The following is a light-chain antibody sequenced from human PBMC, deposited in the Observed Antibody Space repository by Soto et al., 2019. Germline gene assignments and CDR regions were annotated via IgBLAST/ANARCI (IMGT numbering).Light chain of an antibody. Sequence: EIQMTQCPSSMCASVGDGVTITVRASQGISNYLAWFQQKPGKVPKRLIYAASSLQSGVPSRSSGSGSGPELTLTISSLQPEDFATYYCLQHNSYPLTFGGATKVDI. J-gene: IGKJ4*01. CDR3: LQHNSYPLT. CDR1: QGISNY. CDR2: AAS. V-gene: IGKV1-17*03.